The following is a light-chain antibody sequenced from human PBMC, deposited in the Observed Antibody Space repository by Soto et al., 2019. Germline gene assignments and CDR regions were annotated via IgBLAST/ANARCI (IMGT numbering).Light chain of an antibody. V-gene: IGKV1-39*01. Sequence: DIQVTQSPSSLSASVGDRVTITCRASQNIFTYLNWYQQRPGQAPNLLIYATSNLQSGVPSRFSGSGSGTDFTLIISRLQPADFATYYCQHSYSSPTFGQGTMVEIK. J-gene: IGKJ2*01. CDR3: QHSYSSPT. CDR1: QNIFTY. CDR2: ATS.